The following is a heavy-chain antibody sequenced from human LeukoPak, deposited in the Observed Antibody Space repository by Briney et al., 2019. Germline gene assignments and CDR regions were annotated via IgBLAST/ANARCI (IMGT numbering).Heavy chain of an antibody. CDR1: GGSISSSSYY. Sequence: SETLSLTCTVSGGSISSSSYYWGWVRQPPGKGLEWIGSIHYSGNIYYNPSLKSRVTISVDTSKNQFSLNLTYVTAADTAVYYCARHSGYSGYDLWSGFDYWGQGTLVTVSS. V-gene: IGHV4-39*07. CDR3: ARHSGYSGYDLWSGFDY. D-gene: IGHD5-12*01. J-gene: IGHJ4*02. CDR2: IHYSGNI.